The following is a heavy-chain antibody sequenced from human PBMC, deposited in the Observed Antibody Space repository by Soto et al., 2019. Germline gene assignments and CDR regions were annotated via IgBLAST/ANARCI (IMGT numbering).Heavy chain of an antibody. CDR3: ARDQGWYAN. D-gene: IGHD2-8*01. J-gene: IGHJ4*02. CDR2: IYSGGST. Sequence: GGSLRLSCAASGFTFSSYWMHWVRQAPGKGLEWVSVIYSGGSTYYADSVKGRFTISRDNSKNTLYLQMNSLRAEDTAVYYCARDQGWYANWGQGTLVTVSS. V-gene: IGHV3-53*01. CDR1: GFTFSSYW.